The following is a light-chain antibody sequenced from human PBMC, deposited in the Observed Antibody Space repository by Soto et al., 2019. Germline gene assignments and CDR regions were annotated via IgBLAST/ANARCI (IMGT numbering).Light chain of an antibody. V-gene: IGLV2-14*01. CDR3: SSYTTSSTRV. J-gene: IGLJ1*01. Sequence: QSVLTQPASVSGSPGQSIAISCTGSSSDVGIYNYVSWYQQHPGKVPKLIIYEVSNRPSGVSNRFSGSKSGNTASLTISGLQAEDDADYYCSSYTTSSTRVFGTGTKGTVL. CDR1: SSDVGIYNY. CDR2: EVS.